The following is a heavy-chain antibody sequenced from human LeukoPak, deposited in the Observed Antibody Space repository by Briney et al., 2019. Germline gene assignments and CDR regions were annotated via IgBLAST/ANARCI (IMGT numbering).Heavy chain of an antibody. Sequence: GGSLRLSCAASGFTFSSYSMNWVRQAPGKGLEWVSSISSSSSYIYYADSVKGRFTISRDNAKNSLYLQMNSLRAEDTAVYYCARDTRPSYDFWSGYWFDYWGQGTLVTVSS. CDR2: ISSSSSYI. D-gene: IGHD3-3*01. V-gene: IGHV3-21*01. J-gene: IGHJ5*01. CDR1: GFTFSSYS. CDR3: ARDTRPSYDFWSGYWFDY.